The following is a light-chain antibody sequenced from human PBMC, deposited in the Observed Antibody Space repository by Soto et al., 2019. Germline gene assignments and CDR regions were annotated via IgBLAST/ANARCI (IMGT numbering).Light chain of an antibody. V-gene: IGKV1-39*01. Sequence: DIQMTQSPSSLSASVGDRVTITCRASHSISSYLNWYQQKPGKAPKLLIYAASNLQSGVPSRSSGGGSGTDFTLAISSLQSEDFATYDGQQSYSTPPFTFGPGTKVD. CDR3: QQSYSTPPFT. J-gene: IGKJ3*01. CDR1: HSISSY. CDR2: AAS.